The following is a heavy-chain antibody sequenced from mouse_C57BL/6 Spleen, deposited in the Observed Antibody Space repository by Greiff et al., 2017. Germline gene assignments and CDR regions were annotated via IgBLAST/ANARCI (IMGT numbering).Heavy chain of an antibody. CDR2: IHPNSGST. D-gene: IGHD2-4*01. V-gene: IGHV1-64*01. CDR3: ARGDYDLSLAY. J-gene: IGHJ3*01. CDR1: GYTFTSYW. Sequence: QVQLQQPGAELVKPGASVKLSCKASGYTFTSYWMHWVKQKPGQGLEWIGMIHPNSGSTNYNEKFKSKATLTVDKSSSTAYMQLSSLTSEDSAVYYCARGDYDLSLAYWGQGTLVTVSA.